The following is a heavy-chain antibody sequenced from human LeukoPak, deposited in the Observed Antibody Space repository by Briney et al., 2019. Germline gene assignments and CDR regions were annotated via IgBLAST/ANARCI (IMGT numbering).Heavy chain of an antibody. Sequence: PGGSLRLSCAASGFTFSSYAMHWVRQAPGKGLEYVSAISSNGGSTYYANSVKGRFTISRDNSKNTLYLQMGSLRAEDMAAYYCARLGLATNWYYFDYWGQGTLVTVSS. D-gene: IGHD3-16*01. V-gene: IGHV3-64*01. CDR3: ARLGLATNWYYFDY. CDR2: ISSNGGST. J-gene: IGHJ4*02. CDR1: GFTFSSYA.